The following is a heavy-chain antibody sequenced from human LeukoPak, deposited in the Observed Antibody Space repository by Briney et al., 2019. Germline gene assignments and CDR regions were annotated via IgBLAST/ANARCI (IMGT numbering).Heavy chain of an antibody. J-gene: IGHJ4*02. CDR2: IYTSEST. CDR3: ARGRRYPYYYGSGSYLDY. CDR1: GGSISSGSYY. V-gene: IGHV4-61*02. Sequence: PSETLSLTCTVSGGSISSGSYYWSWIRQPAGKGLEWIGRIYTSESTIYNPSLKSRVTISVDTSKNQFSLKLSSVTAADTAVYYCARGRRYPYYYGSGSYLDYWGQGTLVTVSS. D-gene: IGHD3-10*01.